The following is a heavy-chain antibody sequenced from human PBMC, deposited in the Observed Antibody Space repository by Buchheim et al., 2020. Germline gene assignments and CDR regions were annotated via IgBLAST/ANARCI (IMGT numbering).Heavy chain of an antibody. CDR1: GGSISSGGYY. V-gene: IGHV4-31*03. CDR3: ARVRNYYDSSGYLIYYFDY. D-gene: IGHD3-22*01. Sequence: QVQLQESGPGLVKPSQTLSLTCTVSGGSISSGGYYWSWIRQHPGKGLEWIGYIYYSGSTYYNPSLKRRVTISVETFKHHFPLKLSSVTAADTAVYYCARVRNYYDSSGYLIYYFDYWGQGTL. CDR2: IYYSGST. J-gene: IGHJ4*02.